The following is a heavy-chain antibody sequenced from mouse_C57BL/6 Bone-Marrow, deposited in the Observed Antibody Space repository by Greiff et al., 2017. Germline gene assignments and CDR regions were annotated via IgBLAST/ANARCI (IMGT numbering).Heavy chain of an antibody. V-gene: IGHV1-50*01. Sequence: QVQLKQPGAELVKPGASVKLSCKASGYTFTSYWMQWVKQRPGQGLEWIGEIDPSDSYTNYNQKFKGKATLTVDTSSSTAYMQLSSLTSEDSVVYYCARWGYYGSSLAWFAYWGQGTLVTVSA. D-gene: IGHD1-1*01. J-gene: IGHJ3*01. CDR1: GYTFTSYW. CDR3: ARWGYYGSSLAWFAY. CDR2: IDPSDSYT.